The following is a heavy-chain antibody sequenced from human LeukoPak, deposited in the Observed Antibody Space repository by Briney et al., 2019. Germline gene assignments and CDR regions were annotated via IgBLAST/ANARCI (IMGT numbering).Heavy chain of an antibody. CDR3: AREHSGHWFDP. CDR1: GFTVSSNY. V-gene: IGHV3-53*01. Sequence: GGSLRLSCAASGFTVSSNYMSWVRQAPGKGLEWVSVIYSGGSTYYADSVKGRFTISRDNSKNTLYLQMNSLRAEDTAVYYCAREHSGHWFDPWGQGTLVTVSS. J-gene: IGHJ5*02. CDR2: IYSGGST. D-gene: IGHD3-3*02.